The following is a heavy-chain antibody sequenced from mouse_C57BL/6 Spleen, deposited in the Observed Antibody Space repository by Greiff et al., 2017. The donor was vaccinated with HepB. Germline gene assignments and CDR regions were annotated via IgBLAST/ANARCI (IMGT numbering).Heavy chain of an antibody. CDR1: GYTFTSYW. V-gene: IGHV1-72*01. CDR3: ARTYGSSYVDYAMDY. Sequence: QVQLQQPGAELVKPGASVKLSCKASGYTFTSYWMHWVKQRPGRGLEWIGRIDPNSGGTKYNEKFKSKATLTVDKPSSTAYMQRSSLTSEDSAVYYCARTYGSSYVDYAMDYWGQGTSVTVSS. CDR2: IDPNSGGT. D-gene: IGHD1-1*01. J-gene: IGHJ4*01.